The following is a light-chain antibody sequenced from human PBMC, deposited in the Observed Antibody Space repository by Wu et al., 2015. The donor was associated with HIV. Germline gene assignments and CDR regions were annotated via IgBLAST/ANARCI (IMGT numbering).Light chain of an antibody. J-gene: IGKJ1*01. Sequence: DIQMTQSPSTLSASVGDRVTITCRASQSITSWLAWYQQKPGKAPNLLISKASSLESGVPSRFSGSGYGTEFTLTISSLQPEDVATYYCQKYNTAPWTFGQGTKVEMK. CDR1: QSITSW. CDR3: QKYNTAPWT. CDR2: KAS. V-gene: IGKV1-5*03.